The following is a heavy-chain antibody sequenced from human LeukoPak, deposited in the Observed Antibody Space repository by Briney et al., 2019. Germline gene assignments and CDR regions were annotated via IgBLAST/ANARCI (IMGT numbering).Heavy chain of an antibody. CDR1: GGTFSSYA. J-gene: IGHJ4*02. D-gene: IGHD6-19*01. V-gene: IGHV1-69*01. CDR2: IIPIFGTA. CDR3: ARLGYSSGWSDY. Sequence: SVKVSCKASGGTFSSYAISWVRQAPGQGLEWMGGIIPIFGTANYAQKFQGRVTITADESTSTAYMELSSLRSEDTAVYYCARLGYSSGWSDYWGQGTLVTVSS.